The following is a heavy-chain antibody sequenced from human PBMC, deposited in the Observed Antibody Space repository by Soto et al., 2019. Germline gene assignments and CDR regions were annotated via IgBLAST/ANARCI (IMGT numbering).Heavy chain of an antibody. D-gene: IGHD6-25*01. CDR3: ARRTRIASAGYYFDF. J-gene: IGHJ4*02. V-gene: IGHV4-30-4*01. Sequence: SETLSLTCTVSGDSLSSGDYYWIWIRQPPGKGLEWIGYITYSGFTYNNPSLKSRLSISVDTSKNQFSLRLSSVTAADTAVFYCARRTRIASAGYYFDFWGPGTLVTVSS. CDR1: GDSLSSGDYY. CDR2: ITYSGFT.